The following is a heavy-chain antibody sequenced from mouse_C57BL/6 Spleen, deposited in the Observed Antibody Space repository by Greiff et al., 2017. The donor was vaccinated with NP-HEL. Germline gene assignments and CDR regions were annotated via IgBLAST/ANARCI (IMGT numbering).Heavy chain of an antibody. V-gene: IGHV5-6*02. CDR1: GFTFSSYG. D-gene: IGHD2-4*01. J-gene: IGHJ3*01. CDR3: ARRPFYYDYDGTWFAY. Sequence: EVKLVESGGDLVKPGGSLKLSCAASGFTFSSYGMSWVRQTPDKRLEWVATISSGGSYTYSPDSVKGRFTISRDNAKNTLYLQLSSLKSEDTAMYYCARRPFYYDYDGTWFAYWGQGTLVTVSA. CDR2: ISSGGSYT.